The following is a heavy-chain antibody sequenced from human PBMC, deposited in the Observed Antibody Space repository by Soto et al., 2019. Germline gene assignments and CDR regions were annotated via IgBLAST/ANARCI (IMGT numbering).Heavy chain of an antibody. Sequence: EVQVMESGGGLVQPGGSLRLSCAPSGFIFSSYWMSWVRHPPGKGLEWVANINRDGSVRNYVDSVKGRFTISRDNAKNSAYLQMDSLRADDTAVYYCTSARSSVGAPGGFIEFWGQGTLVTVSS. J-gene: IGHJ4*02. D-gene: IGHD1-26*01. CDR2: INRDGSVR. CDR3: TSARSSVGAPGGFIEF. V-gene: IGHV3-7*03. CDR1: GFIFSSYW.